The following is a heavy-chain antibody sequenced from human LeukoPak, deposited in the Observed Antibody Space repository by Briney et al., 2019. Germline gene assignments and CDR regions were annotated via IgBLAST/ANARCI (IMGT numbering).Heavy chain of an antibody. J-gene: IGHJ4*02. D-gene: IGHD6-13*01. CDR2: ISSSGSPI. CDR1: GFTFSSYE. Sequence: GGSLGLSCAASGFTFSSYEMNWVRQAPGKGLEWVSYISSSGSPIYYADSVKGRFTISRDNAKNSLYLQMNSLRAEDTALYYCARERQSAAPDYYFDSWGQGTLVTVSS. CDR3: ARERQSAAPDYYFDS. V-gene: IGHV3-48*03.